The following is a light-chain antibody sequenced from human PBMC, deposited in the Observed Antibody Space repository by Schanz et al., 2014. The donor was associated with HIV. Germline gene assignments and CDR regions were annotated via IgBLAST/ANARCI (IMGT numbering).Light chain of an antibody. Sequence: SVLTQPPSASGSPGQAVAISCTGITSDVGGYKSVSWYQQHPGKAPKLMIYEGSKRPSGVSNRFSGSKSGNTASLTISGLQAEDEADYYCCSYAGSRNVFGTGTKLTVL. J-gene: IGLJ1*01. V-gene: IGLV2-23*03. CDR1: TSDVGGYKS. CDR3: CSYAGSRNV. CDR2: EGS.